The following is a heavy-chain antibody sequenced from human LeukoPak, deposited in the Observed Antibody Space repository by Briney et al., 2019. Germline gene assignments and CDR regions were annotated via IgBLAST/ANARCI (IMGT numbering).Heavy chain of an antibody. J-gene: IGHJ6*03. CDR2: IYYSGST. Sequence: SETLSLTCTVSGGSISSYYWSWIRQPPGKGLEWIGYIYYSGSTNYNPSLKSRVTISVDKSKNQFSLKLSSVTAADTAVYYCARLDRYYYYYYMDVWGKGTTVTISS. CDR3: ARLDRYYYYYYMDV. V-gene: IGHV4-59*08. CDR1: GGSISSYY.